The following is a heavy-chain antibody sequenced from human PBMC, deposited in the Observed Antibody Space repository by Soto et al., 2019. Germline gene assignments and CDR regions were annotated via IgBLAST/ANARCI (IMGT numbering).Heavy chain of an antibody. Sequence: ASVKVSCKASGYTFTSYGISWVRQAPGQGLERMGWISAYNGNTNYAQKLQGRVTMTTDTSTSTAYMELRSLRSDDTAVYYCARDGDIVVVPAANMQHYYYYGMDVWGQGTTVTVSS. CDR1: GYTFTSYG. V-gene: IGHV1-18*01. D-gene: IGHD2-2*01. CDR2: ISAYNGNT. J-gene: IGHJ6*02. CDR3: ARDGDIVVVPAANMQHYYYYGMDV.